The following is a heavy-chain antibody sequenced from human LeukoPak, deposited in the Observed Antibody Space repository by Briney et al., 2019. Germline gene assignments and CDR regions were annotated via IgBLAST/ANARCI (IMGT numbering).Heavy chain of an antibody. V-gene: IGHV4-34*01. J-gene: IGHJ4*02. CDR3: AARGYSYGPTHFDY. D-gene: IGHD5-18*01. Sequence: SETLSLTCAVYCGSFRGYYWSWIRQPPGKGLEWIGEINHSGSTNYNPSLKSRVTISVDTSKNQFSLKLSSVTAADTAVYYCAARGYSYGPTHFDYWGQGTLVTVSS. CDR1: CGSFRGYY. CDR2: INHSGST.